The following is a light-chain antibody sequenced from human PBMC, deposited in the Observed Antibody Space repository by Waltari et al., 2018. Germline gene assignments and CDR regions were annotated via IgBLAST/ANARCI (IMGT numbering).Light chain of an antibody. J-gene: IGLJ1*01. CDR3: CSYAGHSTYV. Sequence: QSALTQPASVSGSPGQSITIPCPGTSSDVGNYNLVSWYQQHPGKAPKLMIYAVSQRPSGVSNRFSGSKSGNTASLTISGLQPEDETDYYCCSYAGHSTYVFGTGTKVTVL. V-gene: IGLV2-23*02. CDR1: SSDVGNYNL. CDR2: AVS.